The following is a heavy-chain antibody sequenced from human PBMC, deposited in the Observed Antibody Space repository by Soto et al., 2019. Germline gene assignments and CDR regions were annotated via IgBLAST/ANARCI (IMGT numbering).Heavy chain of an antibody. CDR1: GYTFTGYY. V-gene: IGHV1-2*06. D-gene: IGHD1-26*01. Sequence: GASVKVSCKASGYTFTGYYMHWVRQAPGQGLEWMGRINPNSGGTNYAQKFQGRVTMTRDTSISTAYMELSRLGSDDTAVYYCHSGSYYDPPSVDYWGQGTLVTVSS. J-gene: IGHJ4*02. CDR2: INPNSGGT. CDR3: HSGSYYDPPSVDY.